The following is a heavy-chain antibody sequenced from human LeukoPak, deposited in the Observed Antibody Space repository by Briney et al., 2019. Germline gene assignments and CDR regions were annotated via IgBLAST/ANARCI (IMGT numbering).Heavy chain of an antibody. D-gene: IGHD3-22*01. J-gene: IGHJ4*02. CDR3: ARDSYYYDSSGPY. Sequence: GGSLRLSCAASGFTFSSYDMHWVRQAPGKGLEWVSYISSSSSTIYYADSVKGRFTISRDNAKNSLYLQMNSLRAEDTAVYYCARDSYYYDSSGPYWGQGTLVTVSS. V-gene: IGHV3-48*04. CDR1: GFTFSSYD. CDR2: ISSSSSTI.